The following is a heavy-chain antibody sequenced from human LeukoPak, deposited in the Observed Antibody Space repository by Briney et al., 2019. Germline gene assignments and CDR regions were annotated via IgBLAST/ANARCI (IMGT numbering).Heavy chain of an antibody. CDR1: GYSITNGYY. Sequence: PSETLSLTCTVSGYSITNGYYWGWIREPPGKGLEWIGSLYHTWSTYYNPSLKSRVNLAADTSKNQFSLNLDSVTAADTAVYYCARSSVFFYDSSGSGAFHIWGPGTLVSVSS. D-gene: IGHD3-22*01. CDR2: LYHTWST. J-gene: IGHJ3*02. V-gene: IGHV4-38-2*02. CDR3: ARSSVFFYDSSGSGAFHI.